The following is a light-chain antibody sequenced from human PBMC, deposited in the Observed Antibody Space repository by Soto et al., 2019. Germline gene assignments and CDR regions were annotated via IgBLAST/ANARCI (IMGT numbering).Light chain of an antibody. V-gene: IGKV3-20*01. J-gene: IGKJ4*01. CDR2: GAS. Sequence: EIVLTQSPGTLSLSPGERATLSCRASQSVSSSYLAWYQQKPGQAPRLLIYGASSRATGIPDRFSGSGSGTDFTLSISRLEPEDFAVNYCQQYGSSPPLTFGGGTKVEI. CDR1: QSVSSSY. CDR3: QQYGSSPPLT.